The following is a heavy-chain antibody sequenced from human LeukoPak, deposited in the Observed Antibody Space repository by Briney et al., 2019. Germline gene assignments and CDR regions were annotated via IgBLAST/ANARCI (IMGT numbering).Heavy chain of an antibody. CDR1: GGTFSSYA. D-gene: IGHD5-18*01. J-gene: IGHJ4*02. Sequence: SVKVSCKASGGTFSSYAISWVRQAPGQGLEWMGGIIPIFGTADYAQKFQGRVTITADESTSTAYMELSSLRSEDTAVYYCARAYSYGYYFDYWGQGTLVTVSS. V-gene: IGHV1-69*13. CDR2: IIPIFGTA. CDR3: ARAYSYGYYFDY.